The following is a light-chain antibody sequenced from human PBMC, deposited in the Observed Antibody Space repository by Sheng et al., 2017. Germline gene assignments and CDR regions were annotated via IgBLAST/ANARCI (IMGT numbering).Light chain of an antibody. CDR3: QQYYSTPIT. J-gene: IGKJ5*01. V-gene: IGKV4-1*01. CDR1: QSVLYSSNNKNY. Sequence: DIGMTQSPDSLGCVSGRRGPTINCKSSQSVLYSSNNKNYLSWYQQKPGQPPKLLISWASTRESGVPDRFSGSGSGTDFTLTISSLQAEDVAVYYCQQYYSTPITFGQGTRLEIK. CDR2: WAS.